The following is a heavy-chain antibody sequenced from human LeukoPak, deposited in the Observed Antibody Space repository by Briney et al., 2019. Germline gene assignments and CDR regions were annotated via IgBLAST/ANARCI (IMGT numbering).Heavy chain of an antibody. CDR1: GGSISSYY. D-gene: IGHD3-22*01. J-gene: IGHJ4*02. V-gene: IGHV4-59*01. CDR3: ARAREDYYDSSGYRTGGRFDY. CDR2: IYYSGST. Sequence: SETLSLTCTVSGGSISSYYWSWIRQPPGKGLEWIAYIYYSGSTNYNPSLKSRVTISVDTSKNQFSLKLSSVTAADTAVYYCARAREDYYDSSGYRTGGRFDYWGQGTLVTVSS.